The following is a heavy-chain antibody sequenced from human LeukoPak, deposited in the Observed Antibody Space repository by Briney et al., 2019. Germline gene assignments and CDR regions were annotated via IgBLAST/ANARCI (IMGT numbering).Heavy chain of an antibody. CDR1: GYTFTSYY. CDR2: INPSGGST. D-gene: IGHD3-16*01. V-gene: IGHV1-46*01. CDR3: ARLGGYYYHYMDV. Sequence: ASVKVSCKASGYTFTSYYMHWVRQAPGQGLEWMGIINPSGGSTSYAQKFQGRVTMTRDMSTSTAYMELSSLRSEDTAVYYCARLGGYYYHYMDVWGKGTTVTISS. J-gene: IGHJ6*03.